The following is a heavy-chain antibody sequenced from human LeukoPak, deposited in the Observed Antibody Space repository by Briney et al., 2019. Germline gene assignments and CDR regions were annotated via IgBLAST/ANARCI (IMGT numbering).Heavy chain of an antibody. J-gene: IGHJ4*02. CDR2: INSDGSST. V-gene: IGHV3-74*01. CDR1: GFTFSSYW. D-gene: IGHD3-22*01. Sequence: GGSLRLSCAASGFTFSSYWMHWVRQAPGKGLVWVSRINSDGSSTNYADSVKGRFTISRDNAKNTLYLQMNSLRAEDTAVYYCRYFDRRGPQTDYWGQGTLVTVSS. CDR3: RYFDRRGPQTDY.